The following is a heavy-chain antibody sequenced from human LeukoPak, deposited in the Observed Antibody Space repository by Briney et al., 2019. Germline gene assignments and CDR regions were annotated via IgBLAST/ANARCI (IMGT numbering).Heavy chain of an antibody. CDR1: GFTFSSYW. CDR2: VKQDGSER. J-gene: IGHJ4*02. CDR3: AREGAYYLDS. V-gene: IGHV3-7*01. Sequence: PRGSLRLSCAASGFTFSSYWMSWVRQAAGKGLVWVANVKQDGSERYYVGSVRGRFTISRDNAKNSLYLQMNSLRAEDTAVYYCAREGAYYLDSWGQGTLVAVSS. D-gene: IGHD4/OR15-4a*01.